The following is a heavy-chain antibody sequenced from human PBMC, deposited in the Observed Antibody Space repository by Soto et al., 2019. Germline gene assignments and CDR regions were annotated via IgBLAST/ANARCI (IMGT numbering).Heavy chain of an antibody. J-gene: IGHJ6*02. V-gene: IGHV3-23*01. CDR1: GFTFSRYA. CDR3: AKDLGLSIFGVVILPTAGDGMDV. D-gene: IGHD3-3*01. Sequence: PGGSLRLSCAASGFTFSRYAMSWVRQAPGKGLEWVSAISGSGGSTYYADSVKGRFTISRDNSKNTLYLQMNSLRAEDTAVYYCAKDLGLSIFGVVILPTAGDGMDVWGQGTTVTGSS. CDR2: ISGSGGST.